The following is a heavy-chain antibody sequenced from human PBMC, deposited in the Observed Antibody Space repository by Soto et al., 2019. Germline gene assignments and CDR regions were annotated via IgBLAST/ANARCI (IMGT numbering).Heavy chain of an antibody. CDR3: ARDPYSSSWYDTYGMDV. J-gene: IGHJ6*02. Sequence: ASVKVSCQASCYTFTSYGISWVRQAPGQGLEWMGWISAYNGNTNYAQKLQGRVTMTTDTSTSTAYMELRSLRSDDTAVYYCARDPYSSSWYDTYGMDVRGQGTTVTVSS. V-gene: IGHV1-18*01. CDR1: CYTFTSYG. D-gene: IGHD6-13*01. CDR2: ISAYNGNT.